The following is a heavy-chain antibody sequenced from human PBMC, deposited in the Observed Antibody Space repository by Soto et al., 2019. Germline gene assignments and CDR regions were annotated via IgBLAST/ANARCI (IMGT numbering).Heavy chain of an antibody. Sequence: QVQVVQSGAEVKKPGASVKVSCKVSGYTLTDLAMHWVRQAPGKGLEWVGGFDPEDGETIYAQKFQGRVTMTEDTSTDPAYLWLSSLRSEDTVVYYCATRGTSWLQSPFDYWGQGTQVTVSS. CDR3: ATRGTSWLQSPFDY. CDR2: FDPEDGET. J-gene: IGHJ4*02. D-gene: IGHD1-1*01. V-gene: IGHV1-24*01. CDR1: GYTLTDLA.